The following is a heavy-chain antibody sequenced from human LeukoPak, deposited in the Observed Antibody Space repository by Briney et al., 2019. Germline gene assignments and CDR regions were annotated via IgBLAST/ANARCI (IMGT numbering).Heavy chain of an antibody. CDR2: ICGSGGST. J-gene: IGHJ6*02. Sequence: GGSLRLSCAASGFTFSTYAMNWVRQAPGKGLEWVSSICGSGGSTYYADSVKGRFTISRDNSKNTLYLQMNSLRTEDTAVYYCASSWFYFYYGMNVWGQGTTVTVSS. CDR3: ASSWFYFYYGMNV. CDR1: GFTFSTYA. V-gene: IGHV3-23*01. D-gene: IGHD6-13*01.